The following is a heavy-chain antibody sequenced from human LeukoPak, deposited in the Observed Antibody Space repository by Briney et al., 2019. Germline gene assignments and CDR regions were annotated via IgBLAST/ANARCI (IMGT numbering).Heavy chain of an antibody. CDR2: ISSGGDIM. Sequence: GGSLRLSCAASGLRFSDYYVSWIRQAPGKGLQWVSYISSGGDIMHYADSVKGRFTSSRDNAKNTLYLQMKSLRAEDTAVYYCAKGGGYEAQYYYYYLDVWGKGTTVTISS. CDR3: AKGGGYEAQYYYYYLDV. D-gene: IGHD5-12*01. J-gene: IGHJ6*03. V-gene: IGHV3-11*04. CDR1: GLRFSDYY.